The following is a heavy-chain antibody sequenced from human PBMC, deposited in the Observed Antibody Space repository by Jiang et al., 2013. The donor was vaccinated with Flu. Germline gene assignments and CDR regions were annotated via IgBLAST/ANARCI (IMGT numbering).Heavy chain of an antibody. CDR3: VRDYCSGGRCYLGY. D-gene: IGHD2-15*01. J-gene: IGHJ4*02. V-gene: IGHV1-3*01. CDR2: INVGNGDT. Sequence: SGAEVKKPGASVKVSCKASGYTFTSYAIHWVRQAPGQSLEWMGWINVGNGDTKYSQRSQGRVTITRDTSASTAYMDLSSLRSEDTAVYYCVRDYCSGGRCYLGYWGQGTLVTVSS. CDR1: GYTFTSYA.